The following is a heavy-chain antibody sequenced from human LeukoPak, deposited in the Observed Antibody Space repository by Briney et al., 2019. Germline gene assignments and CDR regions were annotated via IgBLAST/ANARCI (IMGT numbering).Heavy chain of an antibody. D-gene: IGHD1-1*01. V-gene: IGHV4-61*03. CDR2: ISYSGST. J-gene: IGHJ6*03. CDR1: GGSISSGGYS. Sequence: PSETLSLTCAVSGGSISSGGYSWSWIRQPPGKGLEWIGYISYSGSTYYNPSLNGRVSISRDTTKNLFSLRLRSVTAADTAVYFCARGRVSSSTWYSTYYYYSYMDVWGKGTTVTVSS. CDR3: ARGRVSSSTWYSTYYYYSYMDV.